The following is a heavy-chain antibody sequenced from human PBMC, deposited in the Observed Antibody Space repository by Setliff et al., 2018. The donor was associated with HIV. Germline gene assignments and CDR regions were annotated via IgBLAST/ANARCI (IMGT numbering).Heavy chain of an antibody. Sequence: GSLRLSCAASGFTFSSYSMNWVRQAPGKGLEWVSYISSSSSTIYYADSVKGRFTISRDNAKNSLYLQMNSLRAEDTAVYYCAGSRGYFVQAGWGQGTLVTVSS. J-gene: IGHJ4*02. CDR3: AGSRGYFVQAG. V-gene: IGHV3-48*01. D-gene: IGHD3-22*01. CDR1: GFTFSSYS. CDR2: ISSSSSTI.